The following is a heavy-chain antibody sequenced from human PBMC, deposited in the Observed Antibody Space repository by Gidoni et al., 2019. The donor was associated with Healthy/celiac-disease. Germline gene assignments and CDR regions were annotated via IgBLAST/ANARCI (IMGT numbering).Heavy chain of an antibody. V-gene: IGHV5-51*01. D-gene: IGHD6-19*01. J-gene: IGHJ3*02. CDR2: IYPGDSDT. CDR1: GYSFTRYW. Sequence: EVQLVQSGAEVKKPGESLKISCKGSGYSFTRYWSGWVRQMPGKGLEWMGIIYPGDSDTRYSPSFQGQVTISADKSISTAYLQWSSLKASDTAMYYCARRTYASAVAGSDAFDIWGQGTMVTVSS. CDR3: ARRTYASAVAGSDAFDI.